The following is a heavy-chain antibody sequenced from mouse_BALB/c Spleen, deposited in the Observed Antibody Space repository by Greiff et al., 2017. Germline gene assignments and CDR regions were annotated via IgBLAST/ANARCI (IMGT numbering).Heavy chain of an antibody. CDR3: ARFDYDGYYVGY. CDR1: GFTFSSFG. V-gene: IGHV5-17*02. CDR2: ISSGSSTI. Sequence: EVQLVESGGGLVQPGGSRKLSCAASGFTFSSFGMHWVRQAPEKGLEWVAYISSGSSTIYYADTVKGRFTISRDNPKNTLFLQMTSLRSEDTAMYYCARFDYDGYYVGYWGQGTTLTVSS. J-gene: IGHJ2*01. D-gene: IGHD2-3*01.